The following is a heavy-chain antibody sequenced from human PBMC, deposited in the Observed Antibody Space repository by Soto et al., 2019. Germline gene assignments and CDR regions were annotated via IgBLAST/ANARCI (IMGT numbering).Heavy chain of an antibody. CDR3: ARASGYCSSTSRFQKGLNYYYGMDV. CDR1: GGTFSSYA. Sequence: QVQLVQSGAEVKKPGSSVKVSCKASGGTFSSYAISWVRQAPGQGLEWMGGIIPIFGTANYAQKFQGRVTITADESTSTAYMELSSLRSEDTAVYYCARASGYCSSTSRFQKGLNYYYGMDVWGQGTTVTVSS. D-gene: IGHD2-2*01. J-gene: IGHJ6*02. CDR2: IIPIFGTA. V-gene: IGHV1-69*01.